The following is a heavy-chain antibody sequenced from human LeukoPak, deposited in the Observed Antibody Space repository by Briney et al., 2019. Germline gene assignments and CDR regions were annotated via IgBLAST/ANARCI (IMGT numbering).Heavy chain of an antibody. V-gene: IGHV1-69*13. CDR3: ARSDPSGSYDWDY. J-gene: IGHJ4*02. Sequence: SVKVSCKASGGTFSSYAISWVRQAPGQGLEWMGGIIPIFGTANYAQKFQGSVTITADESTSTAYMELSSLRSEDTAVYYCARSDPSGSYDWDYWGQGTLVTVSS. CDR1: GGTFSSYA. D-gene: IGHD1-26*01. CDR2: IIPIFGTA.